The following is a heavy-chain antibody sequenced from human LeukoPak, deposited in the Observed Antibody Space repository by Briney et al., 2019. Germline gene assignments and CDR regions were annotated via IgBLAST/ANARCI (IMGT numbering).Heavy chain of an antibody. V-gene: IGHV4-34*01. D-gene: IGHD3-10*01. Sequence: PSETLSLTCAVYSSSFSGYSWSWIRQPPGKGLEWIGEINHSGSANYNPSLKSRVTISLDPSKSRFSLKVSSLTAADTAVYYCARERPYFFGTGSYYDGFDSWGEGTLVTVSS. CDR3: ARERPYFFGTGSYYDGFDS. J-gene: IGHJ4*02. CDR1: SSSFSGYS. CDR2: INHSGSA.